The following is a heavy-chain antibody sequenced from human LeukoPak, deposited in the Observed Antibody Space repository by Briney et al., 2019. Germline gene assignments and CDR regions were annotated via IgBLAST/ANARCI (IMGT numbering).Heavy chain of an antibody. Sequence: GGSLRLSCAASGFIFSSYDMTWVRQAPGKGLEYVSSISYGGEYTFYAGSVKGRFTVSRDNSRNTLYLQMNSRRGEDTALYFCAMKLPGNPYYCDYWGQGTLVTVSS. CDR3: AMKLPGNPYYCDY. CDR2: ISYGGEYT. CDR1: GFIFSSYD. J-gene: IGHJ4*02. D-gene: IGHD1-14*01. V-gene: IGHV3-23*01.